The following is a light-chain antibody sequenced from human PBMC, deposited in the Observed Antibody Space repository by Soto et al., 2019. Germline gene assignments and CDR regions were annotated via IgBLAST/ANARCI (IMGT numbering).Light chain of an antibody. CDR1: QSFNTY. V-gene: IGKV3-11*01. CDR3: QQRSYWPPMYT. Sequence: EIVLTQSPATLSLSPGESATLSCRASQSFNTYLAWYQQKPGQAPRLLIYDASKRATGTPVRFSGRGSGTAFTLTISRLEPEDFAVYYCQQRSYWPPMYTFGQGTRLDFK. CDR2: DAS. J-gene: IGKJ2*01.